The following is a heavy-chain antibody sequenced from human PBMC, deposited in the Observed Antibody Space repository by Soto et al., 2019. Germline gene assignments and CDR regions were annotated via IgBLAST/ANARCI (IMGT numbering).Heavy chain of an antibody. J-gene: IGHJ6*02. CDR1: GYTFTSYA. CDR3: ARDLGYSYGYDYYGMDV. CDR2: INAGNGNT. D-gene: IGHD5-18*01. Sequence: ASVKVSCKASGYTFTSYAMHWVRQAPGQRLEWMGWINAGNGNTKYSEKFQGRVIITRDTSASTAYMELSSLRSEDTAVFYCARDLGYSYGYDYYGMDVWGQGTTLTVSS. V-gene: IGHV1-3*01.